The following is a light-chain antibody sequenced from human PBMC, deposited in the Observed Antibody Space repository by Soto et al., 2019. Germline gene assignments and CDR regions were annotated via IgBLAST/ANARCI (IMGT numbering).Light chain of an antibody. Sequence: ETVLTQSPGTLSLSPGERATLSCRASQSVSSSYLAWYQHKPGQAPRLLIYAASSRTGGTPDRFSGSGSGTDYTLTISRLEPEDFAVYYCQHYGSSRTFGHGTKVEVK. CDR2: AAS. V-gene: IGKV3-20*01. J-gene: IGKJ1*01. CDR3: QHYGSSRT. CDR1: QSVSSSY.